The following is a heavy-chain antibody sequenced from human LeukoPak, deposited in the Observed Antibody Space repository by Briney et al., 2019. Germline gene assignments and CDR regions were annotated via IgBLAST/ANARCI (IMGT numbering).Heavy chain of an antibody. CDR3: ATHLHPRSSGWYPWDY. J-gene: IGHJ4*02. Sequence: ASVKVSCKVSGYTLTELSMHWVRQAPGKGLEWMGGFDPEDGETIYAQKFQGRVTMTEDTSTDTAYMELSSLRSEDTAVYYCATHLHPRSSGWYPWDYWGQGTLVTVSS. CDR1: GYTLTELS. D-gene: IGHD6-19*01. CDR2: FDPEDGET. V-gene: IGHV1-24*01.